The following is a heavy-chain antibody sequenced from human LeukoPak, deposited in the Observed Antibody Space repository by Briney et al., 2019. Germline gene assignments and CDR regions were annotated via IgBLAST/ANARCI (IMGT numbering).Heavy chain of an antibody. Sequence: SQTLSLTCAISGDSASSNSATWNWIRQSPLRGLEWLGRTYYRSKWYKYYAVSVKGRITINPDTSKNQFSLQLNSVTPEDTAVYYCARGPSYFQHWGQGTLVTVSS. CDR2: TYYRSKWYK. CDR3: ARGPSYFQH. CDR1: GDSASSNSAT. J-gene: IGHJ1*01. V-gene: IGHV6-1*01.